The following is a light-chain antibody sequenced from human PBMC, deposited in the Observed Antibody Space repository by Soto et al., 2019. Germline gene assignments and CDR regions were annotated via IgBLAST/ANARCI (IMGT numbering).Light chain of an antibody. V-gene: IGKV3-20*01. CDR1: QSVSSSY. CDR2: ASS. J-gene: IGKJ1*01. CDR3: QQYGDSSWT. Sequence: EIMLTQSPGTLSSSPGERATLSCRASQSVSSSYLAWYQHKPGQAPRLLIYASSSRATGIPDRFGGSGSGTDFTLTISRLEPEDFAVYYCQQYGDSSWTFGQGTKVEIK.